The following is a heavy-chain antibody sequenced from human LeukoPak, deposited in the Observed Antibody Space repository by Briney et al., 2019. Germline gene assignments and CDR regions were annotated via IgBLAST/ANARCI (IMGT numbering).Heavy chain of an antibody. V-gene: IGHV3-64*01. J-gene: IGHJ5*02. D-gene: IGHD6-19*01. CDR1: RFTFSSYA. CDR2: ISSNGGST. CDR3: ARDPYSSGLGWFDP. Sequence: GGSLRLSCAASRFTFSSYAMHWVRQAPWRGLEYVSAISSNGGSTYYAYSVNGRLTISIDNYNKKLYLQMGSLIAEHMAVYYCARDPYSSGLGWFDPWGQGTLVTVSS.